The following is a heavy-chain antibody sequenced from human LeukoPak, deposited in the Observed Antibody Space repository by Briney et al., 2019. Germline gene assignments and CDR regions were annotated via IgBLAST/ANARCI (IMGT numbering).Heavy chain of an antibody. CDR3: TPTYYDNSCYFDY. D-gene: IGHD3-22*01. CDR2: IRYDGSNK. CDR1: GFTLSSFD. J-gene: IGHJ4*02. Sequence: GGSLRLSCSASGFTLSSFDMHWVRQAPGKGLEWVAFIRYDGSNKDHADSVKGRFTISRDNSKNTLYLQMNSLRAEDTAVYYCTPTYYDNSCYFDYWGQGTLVTVSS. V-gene: IGHV3-30*02.